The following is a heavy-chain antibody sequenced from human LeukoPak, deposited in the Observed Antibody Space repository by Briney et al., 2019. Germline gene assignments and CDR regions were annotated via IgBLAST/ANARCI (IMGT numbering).Heavy chain of an antibody. V-gene: IGHV3-53*01. CDR2: IYSGGST. CDR1: GFKVNSKY. Sequence: GPTLRHPCATTGFKVNSKYISWLRHTPGKGLEWVSVIYSGGSTYYADSVKGRFTISRDNSKNTLYLQMNSLRAEDTAVYYCSQVVGYPPLVYWGQGTLVTVSS. J-gene: IGHJ4*02. D-gene: IGHD2-15*01. CDR3: SQVVGYPPLVY.